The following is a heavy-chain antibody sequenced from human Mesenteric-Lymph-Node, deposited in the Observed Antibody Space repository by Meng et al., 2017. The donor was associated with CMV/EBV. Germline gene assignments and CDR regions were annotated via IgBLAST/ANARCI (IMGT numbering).Heavy chain of an antibody. CDR1: GFTFSSYS. CDR3: AREYSSSSSLDY. V-gene: IGHV3-21*01. J-gene: IGHJ4*02. Sequence: GESLKISCAASGFTFSSYSMNWVRQAPGKGLEWVSSISSSSSYIYYADSVKGRFTISRDNAKNSLYLQMNSLRAEDTAVYYCAREYSSSSSLDYWGQGTLVTVSS. D-gene: IGHD6-6*01. CDR2: ISSSSSYI.